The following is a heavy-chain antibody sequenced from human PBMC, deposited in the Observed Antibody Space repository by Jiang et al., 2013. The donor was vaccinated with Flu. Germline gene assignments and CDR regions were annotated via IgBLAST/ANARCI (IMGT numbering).Heavy chain of an antibody. J-gene: IGHJ6*02. CDR3: ARGLPRNQYYYYYGMDV. CDR2: INAGNGNT. D-gene: IGHD1-14*01. Sequence: KKPGASVKVSCKASGYTFTSYAMHWVRQAPGQRLEWMGWINAGNGNTKYSQKFQGRVTITRDTSASTAYMELSSLRSEDTAVYYCARGLPRNQYYYYYGMDVWGQGTTVTVSS. V-gene: IGHV1-3*01. CDR1: GYTFTSYA.